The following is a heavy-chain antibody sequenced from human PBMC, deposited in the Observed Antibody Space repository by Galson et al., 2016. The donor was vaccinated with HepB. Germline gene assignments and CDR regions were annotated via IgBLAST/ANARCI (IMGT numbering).Heavy chain of an antibody. D-gene: IGHD6-13*01. CDR2: IYPGDSDT. V-gene: IGHV5-51*01. J-gene: IGHJ4*02. CDR1: GYTFTNYW. Sequence: QSGAEVKKPGESLKISCKGSGYTFTNYWIGWVRQMPGKGLEWMGIIYPGDSDTRYSPSFKGQVTISADKSLRTAYLHWSSLKASDTAMYYCARSQSSTWYFQGVYWGQGALVTVSS. CDR3: ARSQSSTWYFQGVY.